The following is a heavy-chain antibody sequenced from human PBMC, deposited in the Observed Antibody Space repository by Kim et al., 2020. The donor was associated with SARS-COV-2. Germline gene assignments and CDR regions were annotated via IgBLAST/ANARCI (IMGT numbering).Heavy chain of an antibody. J-gene: IGHJ5*02. D-gene: IGHD6-13*01. CDR3: ARRGAAAGNGHEGWFDP. CDR1: GYTFTSYG. CDR2: ISAYNGNT. Sequence: ASVKVSCKASGYTFTSYGISWVRQAPGQGLEWMGWISAYNGNTNYAQKLQGRVTMTTDTSTSTAYMELRSLRSDDTAVYYCARRGAAAGNGHEGWFDPWGQGTLVTVSS. V-gene: IGHV1-18*01.